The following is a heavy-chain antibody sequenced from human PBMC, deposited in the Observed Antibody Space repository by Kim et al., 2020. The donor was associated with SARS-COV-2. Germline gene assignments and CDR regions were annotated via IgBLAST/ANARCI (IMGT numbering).Heavy chain of an antibody. Sequence: YADSVKGRLTISRDKSKNTLYLQMNSLRAEDTAVYYCGTSSSPDDAFDIWGQGTMVTVSS. CDR3: GTSSSPDDAFDI. V-gene: IGHV3-33*01. D-gene: IGHD6-6*01. J-gene: IGHJ3*02.